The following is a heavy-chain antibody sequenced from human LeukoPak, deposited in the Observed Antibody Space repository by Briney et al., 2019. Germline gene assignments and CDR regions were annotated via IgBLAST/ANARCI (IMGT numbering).Heavy chain of an antibody. CDR2: ISAYNGNT. Sequence: ASVKVCCKASGYTFTSYGISWVRQAPGQGLERMGWISAYNGNTNYAQKLQGRVTMTTDTSTSTAYMELRSLRSDDTAVYYCARVLNDYGDYVVDYWGQGTLVTVSS. J-gene: IGHJ4*02. D-gene: IGHD4-17*01. CDR1: GYTFTSYG. V-gene: IGHV1-18*01. CDR3: ARVLNDYGDYVVDY.